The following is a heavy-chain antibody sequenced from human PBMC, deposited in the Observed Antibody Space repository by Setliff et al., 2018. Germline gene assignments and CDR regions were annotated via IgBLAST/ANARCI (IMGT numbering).Heavy chain of an antibody. D-gene: IGHD3-3*01. V-gene: IGHV1-18*01. CDR2: VTNYNGKT. CDR3: ATRTPVTFSGVVTTV. CDR1: GLTFTTFS. J-gene: IGHJ4*02. Sequence: GASVQVSCKASGLTFTTFSISWVRQAPGQGLEWMGWVTNYNGKTDYAQKFQDRVILTTDTSTNTAYMELRNLRPDDKAIYYCATRTPVTFSGVVTTVWGQGSLVTV.